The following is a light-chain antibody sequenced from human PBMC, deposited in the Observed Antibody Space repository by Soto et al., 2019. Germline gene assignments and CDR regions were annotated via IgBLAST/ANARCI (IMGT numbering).Light chain of an antibody. CDR1: QTVNSDY. V-gene: IGKV3-20*01. CDR3: HHFGRSAIFT. CDR2: GAS. Sequence: EIVLTQSPGTLSLSPGERATLSCRASQTVNSDYLAWYQQRPGQAPRLLIYGASIRAAGISDRFSGSGSGTDFTLSISKLDPEDFAVYHCHHFGRSAIFTFGPGTTVDIK. J-gene: IGKJ3*01.